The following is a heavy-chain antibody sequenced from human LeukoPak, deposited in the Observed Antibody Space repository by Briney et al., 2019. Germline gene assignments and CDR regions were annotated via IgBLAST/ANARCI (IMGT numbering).Heavy chain of an antibody. CDR1: GFTFSTFA. V-gene: IGHV3-23*01. CDR2: LSDSAVSS. CDR3: AKAPDSSGFPSYFDS. D-gene: IGHD3-22*01. J-gene: IGHJ4*02. Sequence: GGSLRLSCAVSGFTFSTFAMNWVRQAPGKGLEWVSSLSDSAVSSYYADSVKGRFTISRDNSKNTLYLQMNTLRAEDTATYYCAKAPDSSGFPSYFDSWGQGTLVAVSS.